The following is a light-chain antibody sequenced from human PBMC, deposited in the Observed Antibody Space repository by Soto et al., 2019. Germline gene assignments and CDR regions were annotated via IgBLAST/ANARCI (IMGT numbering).Light chain of an antibody. Sequence: DIQLTQFPCTLSSSVGDRVTITCRASQSISSWLAWYQQKPGNAPKLLLYKASSVESGVPSSFSGGASGTQFTLAMRSLELDAFASYYCQLYNPASAFGQGTKLEIK. CDR1: QSISSW. CDR3: QLYNPASA. CDR2: KAS. J-gene: IGKJ2*01. V-gene: IGKV1-5*03.